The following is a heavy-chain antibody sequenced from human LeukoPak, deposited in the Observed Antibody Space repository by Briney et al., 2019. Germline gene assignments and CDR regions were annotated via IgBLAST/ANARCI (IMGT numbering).Heavy chain of an antibody. CDR1: GFTFSSYA. CDR2: ISYDGSYK. D-gene: IGHD6-25*01. CDR3: AKEPNSYSSGWYFHH. V-gene: IGHV3-30*18. J-gene: IGHJ1*01. Sequence: PGKSLRLSCAASGFTFSSYAMHWVRQAPGKGLEWVAVISYDGSYKYYADSVKGRFTISRDNSKNTLDLQLFGLIPEDTAVYYCAKEPNSYSSGWYFHHWGQGTRVTVSS.